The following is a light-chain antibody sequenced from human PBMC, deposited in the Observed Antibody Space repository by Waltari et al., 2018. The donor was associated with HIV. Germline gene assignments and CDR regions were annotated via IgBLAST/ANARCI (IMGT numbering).Light chain of an antibody. CDR2: EDT. J-gene: IGLJ2*01. CDR1: SGTIASNS. V-gene: IGLV6-57*04. Sequence: FMLTQPHSMSASPGTTVTISCTRSSGTIASNSVQWYQQRPGGAPTTVVFEDTQRPVWVPERFSGSIDSSSNSASLTISGLKTEDEADYYCQSYDTTNHLIFGGGTKVTVL. CDR3: QSYDTTNHLI.